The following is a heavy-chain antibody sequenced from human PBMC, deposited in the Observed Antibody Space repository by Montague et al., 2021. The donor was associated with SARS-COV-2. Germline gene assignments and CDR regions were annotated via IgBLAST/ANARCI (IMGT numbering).Heavy chain of an antibody. Sequence: SETLSLTCTVSGSSIGSGDYWGWIRQPPGKGLEWIGSIYHSGTTYYNPSLQRRLTMSIDTSKNQFALRLTSVTAADTAVFFCVREKAGGLRNVFDIWGQGTTVTVSS. J-gene: IGHJ3*02. CDR1: GSSIGSGDY. CDR3: VREKAGGLRNVFDI. V-gene: IGHV4-38-2*02. CDR2: IYHSGTT.